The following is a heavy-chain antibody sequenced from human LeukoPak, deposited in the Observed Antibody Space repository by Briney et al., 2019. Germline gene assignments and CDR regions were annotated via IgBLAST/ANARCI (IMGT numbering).Heavy chain of an antibody. Sequence: VASVKVSCKSSGYTLTGYYIHWVRLAPGQGLEWMGWMNPKGGGTNYGQTFQGRVTMTTDTSIDTAYMELTNLRPDDTAVDYCTRGVDSTLASDFWGQGTLVTVSS. CDR3: TRGVDSTLASDF. V-gene: IGHV1-2*02. D-gene: IGHD3-22*01. CDR1: GYTLTGYY. J-gene: IGHJ4*02. CDR2: MNPKGGGT.